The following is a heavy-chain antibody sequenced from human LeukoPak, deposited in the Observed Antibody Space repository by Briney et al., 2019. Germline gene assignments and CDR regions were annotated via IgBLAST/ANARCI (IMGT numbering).Heavy chain of an antibody. D-gene: IGHD6-13*01. CDR3: AKDRDSSTWSFFDF. CDR1: GFIFRNYA. J-gene: IGHJ4*02. Sequence: GGSLRLSCVASGFIFRNYAMHWVRQAPGKGLEWVAVGSHDGRNKIYGDSVKGQFTISRDNSKNTVYLQMDNLRPEDTAVYYCAKDRDSSTWSFFDFWGQGTLVTVSS. V-gene: IGHV3-30*18. CDR2: GSHDGRNK.